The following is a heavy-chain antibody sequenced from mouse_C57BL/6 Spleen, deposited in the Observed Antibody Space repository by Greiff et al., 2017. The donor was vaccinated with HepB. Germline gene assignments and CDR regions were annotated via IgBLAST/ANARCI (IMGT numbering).Heavy chain of an antibody. J-gene: IGHJ4*01. D-gene: IGHD4-1*01. Sequence: VKLVESGPGLVAPSQSLSITCTVSGFSLTSYGVHWVRQPPGKGLEWLVVIWSDGSTNYNSALKSRLSISKDNSKSQVFLKMNSLQTDDTAMYYCARHTGPYYAMDYWGQGTSVTVSS. CDR3: ARHTGPYYAMDY. CDR1: GFSLTSYG. CDR2: IWSDGST. V-gene: IGHV2-6-1*01.